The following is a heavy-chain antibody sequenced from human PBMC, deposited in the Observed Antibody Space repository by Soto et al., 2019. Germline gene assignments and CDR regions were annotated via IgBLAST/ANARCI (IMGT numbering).Heavy chain of an antibody. CDR1: GGSISSYY. CDR3: ARQGFGALPGLVDV. CDR2: VHHSWGS. D-gene: IGHD3-10*01. V-gene: IGHV4-59*08. Sequence: QVQLQESGPGLVKPSETLSLSCTVSGGSISSYYWSWIRQPPGKGMEWIGYVHHSWGSTYNPSLQRRGAISLDTSTRQFSLMLTSVTATDTAVYFCARQGFGALPGLVDVWGQGTTVTVSS. J-gene: IGHJ6*02.